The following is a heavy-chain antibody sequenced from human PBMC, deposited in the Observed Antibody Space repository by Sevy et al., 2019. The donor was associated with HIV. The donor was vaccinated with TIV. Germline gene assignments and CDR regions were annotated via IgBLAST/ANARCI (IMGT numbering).Heavy chain of an antibody. Sequence: GGSLRLSCAASGFTFSNYGMHWVRQAPGKGLEWVAVVWFDGSNENYAASVKGRFTISRDNLKNTLYLQMNSLKTEDTAVYYCTRPKGDYYDSSGYPYYFDYWGQGTLVTVSS. V-gene: IGHV3-33*01. J-gene: IGHJ4*02. CDR1: GFTFSNYG. CDR3: TRPKGDYYDSSGYPYYFDY. CDR2: VWFDGSNE. D-gene: IGHD3-22*01.